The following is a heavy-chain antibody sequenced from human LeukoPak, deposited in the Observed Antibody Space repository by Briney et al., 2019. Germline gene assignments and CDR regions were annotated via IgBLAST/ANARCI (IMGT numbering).Heavy chain of an antibody. J-gene: IGHJ4*02. D-gene: IGHD3-10*01. CDR1: GGSLSSYY. CDR2: IYTSGST. CDR3: ARGPVWFGEFY. V-gene: IGHV4-4*07. Sequence: SETLSLTCTVSGGSLSSYYWSWIRQPAGKGLEWIGRIYTSGSTYYNPSLKSRVTISVDTSKNQFSLKLSSVTAADTAVYYCARGPVWFGEFYWGQGTLVTVSS.